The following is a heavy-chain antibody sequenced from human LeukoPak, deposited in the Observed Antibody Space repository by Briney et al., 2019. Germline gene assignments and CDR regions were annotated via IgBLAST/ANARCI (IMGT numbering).Heavy chain of an antibody. CDR2: ISYDGNAK. D-gene: IGHD4-17*01. CDR3: ARWVSTVTTPMDV. V-gene: IGHV3-30*03. J-gene: IGHJ6*03. Sequence: TGGSLRLSCSASGFTFSTFGMHWVRQAPGMGLEWVAMISYDGNAKYYADSVRGRFAISRDNAKNSLYLQMNSLRAEDTAVYYCARWVSTVTTPMDVWGKGTTVTVSS. CDR1: GFTFSTFG.